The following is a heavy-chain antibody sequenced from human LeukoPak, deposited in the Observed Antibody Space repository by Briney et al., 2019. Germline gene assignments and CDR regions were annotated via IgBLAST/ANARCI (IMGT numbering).Heavy chain of an antibody. J-gene: IGHJ4*02. Sequence: GGSLRLSCAASGFIFRNNWMHWVRQAPGKGLVWVAWINNDGTSTSYADSVKGRFTISRDNAKNTLYLQMNTLRGEDTAVYYCARDSQLACYYWGQGSLVAVSS. V-gene: IGHV3-74*01. D-gene: IGHD1-1*01. CDR3: ARDSQLACYY. CDR1: GFIFRNNW. CDR2: INNDGTST.